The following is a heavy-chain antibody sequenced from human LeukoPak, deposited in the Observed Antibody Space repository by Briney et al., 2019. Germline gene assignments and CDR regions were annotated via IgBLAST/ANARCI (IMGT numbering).Heavy chain of an antibody. CDR3: ARRRDYDFWSGYYTPSFDY. Sequence: PSETLSLTCAVSGYSISSGYYWGWIRQPPGKGVEWIGSIYHSGSTYYNPSLKSRVTISVDTSKTQFSLKLSSVTAADTAVYYCARRRDYDFWSGYYTPSFDYWGQGTLVTVSS. V-gene: IGHV4-38-2*01. J-gene: IGHJ4*02. D-gene: IGHD3-3*01. CDR1: GYSISSGYY. CDR2: IYHSGST.